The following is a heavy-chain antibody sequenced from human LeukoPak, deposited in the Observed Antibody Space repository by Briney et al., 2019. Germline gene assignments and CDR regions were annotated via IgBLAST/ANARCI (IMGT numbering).Heavy chain of an antibody. CDR2: IYSDNT. D-gene: IGHD4/OR15-4a*01. J-gene: IGHJ4*02. Sequence: GGPLRLSCTVSGFTVSSNSMSWVRQAPGMGLEWVSFIYSDNTHYSDSVKGRFTISRDNSKNTLYLQMNSLRAEDTAVYYCARRAGAYSHPYDYWGQGTLVTVSS. CDR1: GFTVSSNS. V-gene: IGHV3-53*01. CDR3: ARRAGAYSHPYDY.